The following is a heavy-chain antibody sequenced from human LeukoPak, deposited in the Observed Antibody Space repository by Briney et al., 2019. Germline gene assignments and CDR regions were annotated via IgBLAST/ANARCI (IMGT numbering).Heavy chain of an antibody. Sequence: GGSLRLSCTASGFTFSDFGMHWVRQAPGKGLEWVALIWFDGSIQYYADSVKGRFTISRDNAKNSLYLHMNSLRPDDTAVYYCARGRSITILRGVAISDGFDIWGQGTKVTVS. CDR1: GFTFSDFG. CDR2: IWFDGSIQ. CDR3: ARGRSITILRGVAISDGFDI. J-gene: IGHJ3*02. V-gene: IGHV3-33*01. D-gene: IGHD3-10*01.